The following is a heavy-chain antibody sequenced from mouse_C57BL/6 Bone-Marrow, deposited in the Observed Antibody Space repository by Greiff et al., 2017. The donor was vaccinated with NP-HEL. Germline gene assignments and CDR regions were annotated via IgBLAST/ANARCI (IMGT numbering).Heavy chain of an antibody. V-gene: IGHV1-69*01. D-gene: IGHD1-3*01. Sequence: QVQLQQSGAELVMPGASVKLSCKASGYTFTSYWMHWVKQRPGQGLEWIGVIDPSDSYTNYNQKFKGTSPLTVDKSSTTAYMQLSSLTSADSAVYYCARGGKDAMDYWGQGTSVTVSS. CDR1: GYTFTSYW. CDR2: IDPSDSYT. CDR3: ARGGKDAMDY. J-gene: IGHJ4*01.